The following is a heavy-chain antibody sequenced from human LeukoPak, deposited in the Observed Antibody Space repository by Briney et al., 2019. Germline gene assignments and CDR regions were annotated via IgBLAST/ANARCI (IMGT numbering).Heavy chain of an antibody. CDR3: ARGTHWFDP. Sequence: GESLKISFKGSGYSFTSYWIGWVRQMPGKGLHWMRLIYPGDSDPRYSPSFQGQVTISADKSISTAYLQWSSLKASDTAMYYCARGTHWFDPWGQGTLVTVSS. CDR1: GYSFTSYW. CDR2: IYPGDSDP. D-gene: IGHD1-1*01. J-gene: IGHJ5*02. V-gene: IGHV5-51*01.